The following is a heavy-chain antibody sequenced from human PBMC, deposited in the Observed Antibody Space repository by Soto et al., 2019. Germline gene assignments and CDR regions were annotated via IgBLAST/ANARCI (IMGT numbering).Heavy chain of an antibody. CDR2: ISAHNGNT. V-gene: IGHV1-18*01. D-gene: IGHD1-1*01. CDR1: GYTFTRYG. Sequence: QVHLVQSGAEVKKPGASVKVSCKGSGYTFTRYGITWVQQAPGQGLEWMGWISAHNGNTDYAQKLQGRVTVTRDTSTSTAYMELRSLRSDDTAVYYCSRERYGDYWGQGALVTVSS. CDR3: SRERYGDY. J-gene: IGHJ4*02.